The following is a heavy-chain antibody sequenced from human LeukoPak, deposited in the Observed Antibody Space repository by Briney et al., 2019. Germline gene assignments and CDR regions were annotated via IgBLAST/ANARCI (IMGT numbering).Heavy chain of an antibody. J-gene: IGHJ6*02. CDR1: GFTFDDYA. V-gene: IGHV3-9*01. Sequence: QAGGSLRLSCAASGFTFDDYAMHWVRQAPGEGLEWVSGISWNSGSIGYADSVKGRFTISRDNAKNSLYLQMNSLSAEDTALYYCAKDQDYYYYYGMDVWGQGTKVTVPS. CDR3: AKDQDYYYYYGMDV. CDR2: ISWNSGSI.